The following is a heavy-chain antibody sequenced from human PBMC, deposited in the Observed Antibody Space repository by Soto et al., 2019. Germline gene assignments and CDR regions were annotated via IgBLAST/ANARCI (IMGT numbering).Heavy chain of an antibody. V-gene: IGHV4-28*03. J-gene: IGHJ3*02. D-gene: IGHD3-22*01. CDR3: ARVGYYDGSGYNAFNI. CDR2: IYYSGTT. Sequence: SETLSLTCAVSGYSISSSNWWGWIRQPPGKGLEWIGYIYYSGTTYYNPSLKSRVTMSVDTSKNQFSLKLTSVTAADTAVYYCARVGYYDGSGYNAFNIWGQGTMVT. CDR1: GYSISSSNW.